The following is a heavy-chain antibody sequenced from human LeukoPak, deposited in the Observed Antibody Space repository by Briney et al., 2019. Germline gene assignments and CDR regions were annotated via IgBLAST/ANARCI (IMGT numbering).Heavy chain of an antibody. CDR2: LVVGRGNT. Sequence: SVKVSCKASGFTFSSSGVQWVRQARGQRLEWIGWLVVGRGNTNYAQNFQERVTITRDMSTSTAYMELSSLRSEDTAMYYCATGLTIQGAFDIRGQGTMVTVSS. J-gene: IGHJ3*02. CDR3: ATGLTIQGAFDI. CDR1: GFTFSSSG. D-gene: IGHD3-3*01. V-gene: IGHV1-58*01.